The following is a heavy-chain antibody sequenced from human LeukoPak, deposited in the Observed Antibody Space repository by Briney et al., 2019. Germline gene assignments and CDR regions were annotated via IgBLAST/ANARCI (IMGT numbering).Heavy chain of an antibody. J-gene: IGHJ6*03. Sequence: GGSLRLSCAASGFTFSDYYMNWIRQAPGKGLEWISYISNSGGTIYYADSVKGRFTISRDNSKNTMYLQMNSLRAEDTAVYYCARGPPPSESSSWYLSVGDHYYYYYYMDVWGKGTTVTISS. CDR3: ARGPPPSESSSWYLSVGDHYYYYYYMDV. V-gene: IGHV3-11*01. CDR2: ISNSGGTI. CDR1: GFTFSDYY. D-gene: IGHD6-13*01.